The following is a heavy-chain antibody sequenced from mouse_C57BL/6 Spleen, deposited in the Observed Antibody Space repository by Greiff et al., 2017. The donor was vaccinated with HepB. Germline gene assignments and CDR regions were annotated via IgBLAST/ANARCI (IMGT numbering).Heavy chain of an antibody. CDR3: ARTARIKY. Sequence: EVMLVESGPGLVKPSQSLSLTCTVTGYSITSGYGWNWIRQFPGNKLEWMGYISYSGSTNSNPSLNSRISITRDTSKNQFFLQLKSVTTEDKATSDCARTARIKYWGQGTTLTVSS. D-gene: IGHD1-2*01. V-gene: IGHV3-2*02. J-gene: IGHJ2*01. CDR2: ISYSGST. CDR1: GYSITSGYG.